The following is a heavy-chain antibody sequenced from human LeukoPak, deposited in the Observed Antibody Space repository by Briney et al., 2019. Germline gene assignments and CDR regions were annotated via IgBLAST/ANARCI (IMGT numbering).Heavy chain of an antibody. V-gene: IGHV5-51*01. D-gene: IGHD4-23*01. J-gene: IGHJ4*02. CDR2: ICPGDSDT. CDR3: ARPSSLYGGTSEDY. Sequence: GESLKISCKASGXSFTDYWIVWVRQMPGKGLEWMGAICPGDSDTRYSPSLDGQVTISADKSVSTTYLQWSSLQASDTAMYYCARPSSLYGGTSEDYWGQGTLVTVSS. CDR1: GXSFTDYW.